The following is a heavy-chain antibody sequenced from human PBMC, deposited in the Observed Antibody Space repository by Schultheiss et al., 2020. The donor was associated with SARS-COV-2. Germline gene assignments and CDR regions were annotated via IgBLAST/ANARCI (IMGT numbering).Heavy chain of an antibody. CDR2: IYYSGST. CDR1: GGSISSYY. J-gene: IGHJ4*02. Sequence: SETLSLTCTVSGGSISSYYWSWIRQPPGKGLEWIGYIYYSGSTNYNPSLKSRVTISVDTSKNQFSLKLSSVTAADTAVYYCARRGARDSSGYYPDFEDWGQGTLVTVSS. D-gene: IGHD3-22*01. CDR3: ARRGARDSSGYYPDFED. V-gene: IGHV4-59*01.